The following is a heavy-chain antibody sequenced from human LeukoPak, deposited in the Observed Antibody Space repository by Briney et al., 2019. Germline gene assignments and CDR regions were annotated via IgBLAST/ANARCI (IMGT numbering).Heavy chain of an antibody. Sequence: ASVKVSCKASGYTFTSYDINWVRQATGQGLEWMGWMNPNSGNTGYAQKFQGRVTMTRNTSISTAYMELSSLRSEDTAVYYCARGVLWFGELFNAFDIWGQGTMVTVSS. J-gene: IGHJ3*02. CDR3: ARGVLWFGELFNAFDI. CDR1: GYTFTSYD. CDR2: MNPNSGNT. V-gene: IGHV1-8*01. D-gene: IGHD3-10*01.